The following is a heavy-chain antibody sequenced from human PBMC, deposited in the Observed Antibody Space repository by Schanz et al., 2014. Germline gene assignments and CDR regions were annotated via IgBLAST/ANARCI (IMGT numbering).Heavy chain of an antibody. J-gene: IGHJ3*01. CDR1: EDTFSTYT. CDR3: ALGRTF. CDR2: MKPNSGNP. Sequence: KKPGSSLKVSCQAFEDTFSTYTISWVRQAPAQGLEWLGWMKPNSGNPGFAQKFRCRVNMNRSTVSSTGYIELHRLTHEDTAVYYCALGRTF. V-gene: IGHV1-8*02.